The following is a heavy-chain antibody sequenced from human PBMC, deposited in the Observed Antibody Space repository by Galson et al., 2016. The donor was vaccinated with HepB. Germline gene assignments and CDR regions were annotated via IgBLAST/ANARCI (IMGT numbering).Heavy chain of an antibody. CDR1: GVTFSTSA. CDR3: AARGNSWPYY. D-gene: IGHD6-13*01. Sequence: SVKVSCKASGVTFSTSAVQWVRQARGQHLEWIGWVVAGNGDTKYAQKFQERVTITRDMSTRTAYMALSSLTSEHTPVHYCAARGNSWPYYWGQGTLVTVSS. CDR2: VVAGNGDT. V-gene: IGHV1-58*01. J-gene: IGHJ4*02.